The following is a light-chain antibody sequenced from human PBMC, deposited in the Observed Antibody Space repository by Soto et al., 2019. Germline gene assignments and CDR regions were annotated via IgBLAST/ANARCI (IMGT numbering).Light chain of an antibody. CDR1: QGISSY. Sequence: DMQLTQSPSFLSASVGDRFTITCRASQGISSYLAWYQQKPGKAPKLRIYAASTLQSGVPSRFSGSGSGTEFTLTISTLQPEDFATYYCQQLNSYPPWTFGQGTKVEIK. CDR2: AAS. V-gene: IGKV1-9*01. CDR3: QQLNSYPPWT. J-gene: IGKJ1*01.